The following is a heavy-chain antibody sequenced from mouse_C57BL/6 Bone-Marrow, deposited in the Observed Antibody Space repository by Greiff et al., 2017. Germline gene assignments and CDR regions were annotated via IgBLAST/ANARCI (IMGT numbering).Heavy chain of an antibody. CDR2: INPSSGYT. Sequence: QVQLQQPGAELARPGASVKLSCKASGYTFTSYTMHWVKRRPGQGLEWIGYINPSSGYTKYNQKSKVKATLTVAKSSGTAYRQLSSLTSEDSAVYYCAITTVVAFDDLGQGTTLTVSS. J-gene: IGHJ2*01. CDR1: GYTFTSYT. V-gene: IGHV1-4*01. D-gene: IGHD1-1*01. CDR3: AITTVVAFDD.